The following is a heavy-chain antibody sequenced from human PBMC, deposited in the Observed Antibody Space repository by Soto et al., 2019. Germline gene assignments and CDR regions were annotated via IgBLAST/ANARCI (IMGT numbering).Heavy chain of an antibody. CDR3: ARGDGTGLHSSGWSPRF. D-gene: IGHD6-13*01. V-gene: IGHV3-21*01. CDR1: GFTFSIST. Sequence: EVQLVESGGGLVKSGGSLTLSCAASGFTFSISTMIWVRQAPGKRLEWVSSISSGSTYFYCADSVKGRFSISRDNAKRSLFLQMNSLRVEDTAVYYCARGDGTGLHSSGWSPRFWGQGTLVTVSS. J-gene: IGHJ4*02. CDR2: ISSGSTYF.